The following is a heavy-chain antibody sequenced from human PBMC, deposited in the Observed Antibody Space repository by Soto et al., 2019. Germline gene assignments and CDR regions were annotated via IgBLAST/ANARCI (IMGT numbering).Heavy chain of an antibody. CDR1: GGSISSYY. Sequence: PSETLSLTCTVSGGSISSYYWSWIRQPPGKGLEWIGYIYYSGSTNYNPSLKSRVTISVDTSKNQFSLKLSSVTAADTAVYYCARDRISGYAGGYYYYYGMDVWGQGTTVTSP. J-gene: IGHJ6*02. CDR3: ARDRISGYAGGYYYYYGMDV. D-gene: IGHD5-12*01. V-gene: IGHV4-59*01. CDR2: IYYSGST.